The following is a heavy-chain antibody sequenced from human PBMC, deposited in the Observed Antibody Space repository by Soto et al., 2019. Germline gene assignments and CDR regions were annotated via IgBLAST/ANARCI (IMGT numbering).Heavy chain of an antibody. V-gene: IGHV1-69*04. CDR3: LTSYGSGYRAFDF. D-gene: IGHD3-9*01. Sequence: QVQLVQSGAEVKRPGSSVKVSCKASGDTFNFYSINWVRQAPGLGLEWMGRVNPILSMSNYAQRFQGRVTMTADKSTSTAYMELSGLGSEDTAIYYCLTSYGSGYRAFDFWGQGALVTVSS. CDR2: VNPILSMS. J-gene: IGHJ4*02. CDR1: GDTFNFYS.